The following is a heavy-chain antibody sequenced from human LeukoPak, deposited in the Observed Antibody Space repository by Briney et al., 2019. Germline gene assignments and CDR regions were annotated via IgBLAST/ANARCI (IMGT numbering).Heavy chain of an antibody. CDR3: GIAGVVTTIDY. D-gene: IGHD3-3*01. Sequence: ASVKVSCKASGYTFTGYYMHWVRQAPGQGLEWMGRINPNSGGTNYAQKFQGRVTMTRDTSISTAYMGLSRLRSDDTAVYYCGIAGVVTTIDYWGQGTLVTVSS. V-gene: IGHV1-2*06. J-gene: IGHJ4*02. CDR2: INPNSGGT. CDR1: GYTFTGYY.